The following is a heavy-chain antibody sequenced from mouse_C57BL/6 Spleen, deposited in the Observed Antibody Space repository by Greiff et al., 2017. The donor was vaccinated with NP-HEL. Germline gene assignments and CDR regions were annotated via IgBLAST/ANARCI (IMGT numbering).Heavy chain of an antibody. Sequence: EVKLMESGGGLVKPGGSLKLSCAASGFTFSSYAMSWVRQTPEKRLEWVATISDGGSYTYYPDNVKGRFTISRDNAKNNLYLQMSHLESEDTAMYYCARGITTVVASYYYAMDYWGQGTSVTVSS. D-gene: IGHD1-1*01. V-gene: IGHV5-4*03. J-gene: IGHJ4*01. CDR3: ARGITTVVASYYYAMDY. CDR2: ISDGGSYT. CDR1: GFTFSSYA.